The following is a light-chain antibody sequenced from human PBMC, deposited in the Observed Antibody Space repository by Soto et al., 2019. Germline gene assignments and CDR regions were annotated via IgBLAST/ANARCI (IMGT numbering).Light chain of an antibody. Sequence: QSVLTQPPSASGTPGQRVTISCSGSTSNIGNNYGYWYQQLPGTAPKLLIYRNNQRPSGVPDRFSGSKSGTSASLAISGLRSEDEADYYCAAWDDSLSGVLFGGGTKLTVL. CDR3: AAWDDSLSGVL. CDR1: TSNIGNNY. V-gene: IGLV1-47*01. J-gene: IGLJ2*01. CDR2: RNN.